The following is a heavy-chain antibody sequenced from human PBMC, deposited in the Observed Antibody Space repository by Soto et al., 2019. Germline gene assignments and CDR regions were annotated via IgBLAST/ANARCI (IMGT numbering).Heavy chain of an antibody. V-gene: IGHV4-59*01. J-gene: IGHJ4*02. CDR1: GGSISSNY. CDR2: VYNSGST. CDR3: ARYRREAVAGYTLDN. D-gene: IGHD6-13*01. Sequence: ETLSLTCTVSGGSISSNYWTWIRQPPGKGLEWIGYVYNSGSTNYNPSLKSRVTISEDTSKSQFSLKVNSMTAADTAVYYCARYRREAVAGYTLDNWGQGILVTVSS.